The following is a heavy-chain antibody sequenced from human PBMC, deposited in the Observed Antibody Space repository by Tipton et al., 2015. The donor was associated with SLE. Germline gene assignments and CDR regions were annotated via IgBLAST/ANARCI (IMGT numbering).Heavy chain of an antibody. J-gene: IGHJ4*02. CDR2: INHSGST. CDR3: ARLLSGWYDY. Sequence: TLSLTCAVYGGSFSGYYWSWIRQPPGKGLEWIGEINHSGSTNYNPSLKSRVTISVDKSKNQFSLKLSSVTAADTAVYYCARLLSGWYDYWGQGTLVTVSS. CDR1: GGSFSGYY. D-gene: IGHD6-19*01. V-gene: IGHV4-34*01.